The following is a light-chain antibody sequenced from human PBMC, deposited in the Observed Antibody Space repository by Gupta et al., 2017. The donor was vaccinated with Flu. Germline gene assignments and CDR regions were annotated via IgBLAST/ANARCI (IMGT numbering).Light chain of an antibody. Sequence: QSALTQPASVSGSPGQSITISCTGTSSDVGGYNYVSWYQQHPGKAPKLMIFEVNNRPSGVSNRFSGSKSGNTASLTISGLQAEGEAHYYCSSYTGSSTLFGGGTKLTVL. CDR3: SSYTGSSTL. CDR1: SSDVGGYNY. CDR2: EVN. J-gene: IGLJ2*01. V-gene: IGLV2-14*01.